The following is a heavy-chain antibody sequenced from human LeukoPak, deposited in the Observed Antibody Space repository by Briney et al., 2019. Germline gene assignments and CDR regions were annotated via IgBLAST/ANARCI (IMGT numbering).Heavy chain of an antibody. CDR1: GFTFSSYG. CDR3: AKDGWSSGSLPDY. Sequence: GGSLRLSCAASGFTFSSYGMHWVRQAPGKGLEWVAFIRYDGSNKYYADSVKGRFTISRDNSKNTLYLQMNSLRAEDTAVYYCAKDGWSSGSLPDYWGQGTLVTVSS. V-gene: IGHV3-30*02. D-gene: IGHD3-10*01. CDR2: IRYDGSNK. J-gene: IGHJ4*02.